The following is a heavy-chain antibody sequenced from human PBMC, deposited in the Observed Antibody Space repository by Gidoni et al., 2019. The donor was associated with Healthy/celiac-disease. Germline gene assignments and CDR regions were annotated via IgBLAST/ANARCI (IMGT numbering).Heavy chain of an antibody. J-gene: IGHJ4*02. Sequence: EVQLLESGGGLVQPGGSLRLSCAASGFTFISYAMSWVRQAPGKGLGWVSAISGSGGRTYYEDSVKGRFTISRDNSKNTLYLQMNSLRAEDTAVYYCAKHLANTYDDWGQGTLVTVSS. D-gene: IGHD5-12*01. V-gene: IGHV3-23*01. CDR1: GFTFISYA. CDR2: ISGSGGRT. CDR3: AKHLANTYDD.